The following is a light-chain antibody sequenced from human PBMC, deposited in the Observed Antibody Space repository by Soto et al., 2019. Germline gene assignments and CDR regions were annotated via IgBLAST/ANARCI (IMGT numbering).Light chain of an antibody. CDR1: SSDVGGYNY. J-gene: IGLJ2*01. V-gene: IGLV2-8*01. CDR2: EVS. CDR3: SSYAGSNYHAV. Sequence: QSALTQPPSASGSPGQSVTISCTGTSSDVGGYNYVSWYQQHPGKAPKLMIYEVSKRPSGVPDRFSGSKSGNTASLTVSGLQAEDEADYYCSSYAGSNYHAVFGGGTQLTVL.